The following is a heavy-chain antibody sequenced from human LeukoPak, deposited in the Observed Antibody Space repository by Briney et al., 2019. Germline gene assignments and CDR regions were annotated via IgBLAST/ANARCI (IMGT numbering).Heavy chain of an antibody. CDR2: IYYSGST. D-gene: IGHD5-24*01. J-gene: IGHJ3*02. V-gene: IGHV4-59*11. CDR3: ARREMATIEDAFDI. CDR1: GGSISSHY. Sequence: PSETLSLTCTVSGGSISSHYWSWIRQSPGKGLEWIGYIYYSGSTNYNPSLKSRVTISVDTSKNQFSLKLSSVTAADTAVYYCARREMATIEDAFDIWGQGTMVTVSS.